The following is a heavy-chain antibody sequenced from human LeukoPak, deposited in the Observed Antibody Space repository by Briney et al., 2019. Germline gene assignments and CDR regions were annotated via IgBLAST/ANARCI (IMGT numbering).Heavy chain of an antibody. CDR1: GGSISSYY. V-gene: IGHV4-59*08. CDR2: IYYSGST. Sequence: SETLSLTCTVSGGSISSYYWSWIRQPPGKGLEWIGYIYYSGSTNYNPSLKSRVTISVDTPKNQFSLKLSSVTAADTAVYYCARHGKMRQWLVRVSYYGMDVWGQGTTVTVSS. J-gene: IGHJ6*02. CDR3: ARHGKMRQWLVRVSYYGMDV. D-gene: IGHD6-19*01.